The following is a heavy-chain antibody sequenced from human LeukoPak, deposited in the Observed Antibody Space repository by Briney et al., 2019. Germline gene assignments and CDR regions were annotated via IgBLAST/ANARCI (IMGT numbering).Heavy chain of an antibody. V-gene: IGHV3-23*01. J-gene: IGHJ4*02. CDR2: ISDPHSGSET. Sequence: GGSLRLSCAASGFTFSSYTMNWVRQALGQGLEWVSTISDPHSGSETHYADSVKGRFTISRDNSKSTLYLQMNGLTAEDTALYYCARRLVTAGITDFFDSWGQGTLVSVSS. CDR1: GFTFSSYT. D-gene: IGHD2-2*01. CDR3: ARRLVTAGITDFFDS.